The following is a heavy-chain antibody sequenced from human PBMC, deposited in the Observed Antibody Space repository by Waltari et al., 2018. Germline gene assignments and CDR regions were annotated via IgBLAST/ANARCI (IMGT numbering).Heavy chain of an antibody. V-gene: IGHV4-59*01. CDR1: GGSISSSY. Sequence: QVQLQESGPGLVKPSETLSLTCTVSGGSISSSYWSWIRQPPGKGLEWIGYIYYSGSTNYNPSLKSRVTISVDTSKNQFSLKLSSVTAADTAVYYCARGITIFGYYMDVWGKGTTVTISS. J-gene: IGHJ6*03. D-gene: IGHD3-3*01. CDR2: IYYSGST. CDR3: ARGITIFGYYMDV.